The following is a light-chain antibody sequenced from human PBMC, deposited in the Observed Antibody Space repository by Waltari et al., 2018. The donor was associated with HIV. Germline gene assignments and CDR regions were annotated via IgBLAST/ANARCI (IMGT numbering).Light chain of an antibody. J-gene: IGKJ2*01. CDR1: QSVAGNY. V-gene: IGKV3-20*01. Sequence: DIVLTQSPGPVSLSPGERATLSCRASQSVAGNYIAWYHQVPGQAPRLLISGASRRATGIPARFSGSGSGTDFTLTISGLEPEDFGVYYCQQYTTSPYTFGQGTNLEI. CDR2: GAS. CDR3: QQYTTSPYT.